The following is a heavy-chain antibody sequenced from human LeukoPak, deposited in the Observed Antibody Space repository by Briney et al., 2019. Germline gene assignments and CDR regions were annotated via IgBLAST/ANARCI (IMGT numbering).Heavy chain of an antibody. D-gene: IGHD1-26*01. J-gene: IGHJ4*02. CDR2: INHSGST. Sequence: SETLSLTCAVYGGSFSGYYWSWIRQPPGKGLEWIGEINHSGSTNYNPSLKSRVTISVDTSKNQFSLKLSSVTAADTAVYYCARQWELLVYFDYWGQGTLVTVSS. V-gene: IGHV4-34*01. CDR1: GGSFSGYY. CDR3: ARQWELLVYFDY.